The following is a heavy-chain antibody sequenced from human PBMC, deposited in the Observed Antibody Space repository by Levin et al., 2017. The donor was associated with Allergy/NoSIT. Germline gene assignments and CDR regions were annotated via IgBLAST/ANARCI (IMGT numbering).Heavy chain of an antibody. CDR3: ARRGWLVRYYYYGMDV. CDR1: GGSFSGYY. CDR2: INHSGST. D-gene: IGHD6-19*01. V-gene: IGHV4-34*01. J-gene: IGHJ6*02. Sequence: SETLSLTCAVYGGSFSGYYWSWIRQPPGKGLEWIGEINHSGSTNYNPSLKSRVTISVDTSKNQFSLKLSSVTAADTAVYYCARRGWLVRYYYYGMDVWGQGTTVTVSS.